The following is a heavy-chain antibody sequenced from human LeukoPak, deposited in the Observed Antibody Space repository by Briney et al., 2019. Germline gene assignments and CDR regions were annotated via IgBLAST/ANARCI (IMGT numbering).Heavy chain of an antibody. CDR2: IRYDGSNK. D-gene: IGHD6-13*01. CDR3: AKDHWIAAAGSAFDY. V-gene: IGHV3-30*02. Sequence: GGSLRLSCAASGFTFSSYGMHWVRQAPGKGLEWVAFIRYDGSNKYYADSVKGRFTISRDNSKNTLYLQMNSLRAEDTAVYYCAKDHWIAAAGSAFDYWGQGTLVTVSS. CDR1: GFTFSSYG. J-gene: IGHJ4*02.